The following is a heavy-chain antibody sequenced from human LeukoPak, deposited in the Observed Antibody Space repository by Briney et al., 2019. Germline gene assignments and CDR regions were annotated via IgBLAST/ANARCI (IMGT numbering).Heavy chain of an antibody. CDR1: GYTFSDYY. D-gene: IGHD3-10*02. Sequence: AASVKVSCKTSGYTFSDYYIHWIRQAPGQGLAWVGWINPNSGGTNYAQKFQGRVTMTRDTSISTTYMELSRLRSDDTAVYYCARDGTMSSRAPGGVPDYWGQGTLVTVSS. V-gene: IGHV1-2*02. CDR3: ARDGTMSSRAPGGVPDY. CDR2: INPNSGGT. J-gene: IGHJ4*02.